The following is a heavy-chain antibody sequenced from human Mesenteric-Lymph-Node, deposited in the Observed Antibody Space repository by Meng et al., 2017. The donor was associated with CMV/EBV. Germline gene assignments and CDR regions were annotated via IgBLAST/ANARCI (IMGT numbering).Heavy chain of an antibody. J-gene: IGHJ6*02. D-gene: IGHD2-2*01. CDR3: ARRGYCSSNSCPDYYYAMDV. V-gene: IGHV1-18*04. CDR2: INPYNGNT. Sequence: ASVKVSCKASGYTFTSYYMHWVRQAPGQGLEWMGWINPYNGNTNYAQKLQGRVTMTTDTSTRTAYMELRSLRSDDTAVYYCARRGYCSSNSCPDYYYAMDVWGQGTTVTVSS. CDR1: GYTFTSYY.